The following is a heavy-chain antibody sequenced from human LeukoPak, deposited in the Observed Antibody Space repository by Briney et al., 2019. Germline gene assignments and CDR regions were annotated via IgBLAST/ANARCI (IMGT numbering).Heavy chain of an antibody. D-gene: IGHD5-24*01. Sequence: PSETLSLTCTVSGGSISSSGYYWGWIRQPPGKGPEWIGSIYFSGSTYYNPSLKSRVTISVDTSKNQFSLKLSSVTAADTAVYYCARAPERDGYNYAFDYWGQGTLVTVSS. V-gene: IGHV4-39*07. CDR3: ARAPERDGYNYAFDY. CDR2: IYFSGST. CDR1: GGSISSSGYY. J-gene: IGHJ4*02.